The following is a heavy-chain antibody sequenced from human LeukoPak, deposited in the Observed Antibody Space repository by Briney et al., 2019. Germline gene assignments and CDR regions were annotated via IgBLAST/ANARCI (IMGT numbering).Heavy chain of an antibody. CDR2: IYYSGST. V-gene: IGHV4-59*01. CDR1: GASISSYY. D-gene: IGHD4-17*01. CDR3: ARVLYGDSPRDYYGMDV. J-gene: IGHJ6*02. Sequence: SETLSLTCTVSGASISSYYWCWIRQPPGKGLEWIGYIYYSGSTNYNPSLKSRVTISVDTSKNQFSLKLSSVTAADTAVYYCARVLYGDSPRDYYGMDVWGQGTTVTVSS.